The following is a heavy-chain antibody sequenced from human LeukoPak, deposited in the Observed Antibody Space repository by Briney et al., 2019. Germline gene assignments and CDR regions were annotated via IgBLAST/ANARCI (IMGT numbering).Heavy chain of an antibody. CDR3: ATFYDILTGYYY. D-gene: IGHD3-9*01. V-gene: IGHV1-24*01. CDR1: GYTLTELS. J-gene: IGHJ4*02. Sequence: ASVKVSCKVSGYTLTELSMHWVRQAPGKGLEWMGGFDPEDGETIYARKFQGRVTMTEDTSTDTAYMELSSLRSEDTAVYYCATFYDILTGYYYWGQGTLVTVSS. CDR2: FDPEDGET.